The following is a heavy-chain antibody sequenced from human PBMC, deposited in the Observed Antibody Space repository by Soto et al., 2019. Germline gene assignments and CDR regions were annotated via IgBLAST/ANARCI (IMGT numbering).Heavy chain of an antibody. CDR1: GYTFSSNS. D-gene: IGHD1-26*01. Sequence: QVQLVQSGSEVKKPGASVKVSWKASGYTFSSNSIHWVRQAPGQGLEWMGWITPFNGDTSYAQKFQGRVTMTTDTSTSTVFMELRSLRFDDTAVYYCARVRVGVGATIDSWGQGTLVTVSS. J-gene: IGHJ4*02. CDR3: ARVRVGVGATIDS. CDR2: ITPFNGDT. V-gene: IGHV1-18*04.